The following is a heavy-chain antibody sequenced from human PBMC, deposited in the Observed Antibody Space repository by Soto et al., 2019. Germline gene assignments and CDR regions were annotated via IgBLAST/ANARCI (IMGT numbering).Heavy chain of an antibody. CDR2: IIPIVGTG. Sequence: QVQLVQSGAEVRKPGSSVTVSCKASGGTFSNYAISWVREAPGQGLEWMGGIIPIVGTGSYAQKFQGRVTITADEPTTTAYMELSSLRFEDTAVYYCARVVILVPTASTHYYYHMDVWGPGTTVTVSS. J-gene: IGHJ6*02. CDR3: ARVVILVPTASTHYYYHMDV. D-gene: IGHD2-2*01. V-gene: IGHV1-69*01. CDR1: GGTFSNYA.